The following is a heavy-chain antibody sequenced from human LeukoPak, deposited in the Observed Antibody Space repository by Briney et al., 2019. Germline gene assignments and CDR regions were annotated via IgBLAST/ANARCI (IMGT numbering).Heavy chain of an antibody. Sequence: PSETLSLTCTVSGGSISSSSYYWGWIRQPPGKGLEWIGSIYYSGSTYYNPSLKSRVTISVDTSKNQFSLKLSSVTAADTAVYYCARPGYYDSSANYGYYYYMDVWGKGTPVTVSS. D-gene: IGHD3-22*01. CDR1: GGSISSSSYY. V-gene: IGHV4-39*01. CDR3: ARPGYYDSSANYGYYYYMDV. J-gene: IGHJ6*03. CDR2: IYYSGST.